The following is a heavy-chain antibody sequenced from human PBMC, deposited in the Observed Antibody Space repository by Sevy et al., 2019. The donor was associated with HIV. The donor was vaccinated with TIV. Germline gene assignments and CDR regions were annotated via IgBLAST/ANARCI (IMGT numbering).Heavy chain of an antibody. CDR3: ARPRANYVDHYFFYAMDV. V-gene: IGHV3-74*01. CDR1: GFTFSSYW. CDR2: INSDGSST. Sequence: GGSLRLSCAASGFTFSSYWMHWVRQAPGKGLVWVSRINSDGSSTSYADSVKGRFTISRDNAKNTLYLQMNGLTTEDTAVYYCARPRANYVDHYFFYAMDVWGQGTTVTVSS. J-gene: IGHJ6*02. D-gene: IGHD4-17*01.